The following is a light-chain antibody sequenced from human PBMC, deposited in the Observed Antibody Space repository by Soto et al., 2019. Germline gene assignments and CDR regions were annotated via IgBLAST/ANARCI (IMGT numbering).Light chain of an antibody. J-gene: IGLJ2*01. Sequence: QSALTQPASVSASPGQSITISCTGTSSDVGAYNYVSWYQHHPGKAPKLMIYDVSNRPSGVSNRFSGSKSGNTASLTISGLQAEDEADYYCNSFTTSSTLVFGGGTKVTVL. V-gene: IGLV2-14*03. CDR1: SSDVGAYNY. CDR3: NSFTTSSTLV. CDR2: DVS.